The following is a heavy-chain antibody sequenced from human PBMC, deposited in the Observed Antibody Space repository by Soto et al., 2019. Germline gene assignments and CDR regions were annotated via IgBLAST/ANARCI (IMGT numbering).Heavy chain of an antibody. CDR2: ISPIIGAA. V-gene: IGHV1-69*11. Sequence: QVQLVQSGAEVRKPGSSVKVSCKASGGTFSNSAISWVRQARGQGLEWMAMISPIIGAAKYAQKFQGRVTSTAADATTTAYMQLGSLRSEVTAVYYCARVVGVPVPVTPAYWGQGTLVTFSS. J-gene: IGHJ4*02. CDR3: ARVVGVPVPVTPAY. CDR1: GGTFSNSA. D-gene: IGHD1-26*01.